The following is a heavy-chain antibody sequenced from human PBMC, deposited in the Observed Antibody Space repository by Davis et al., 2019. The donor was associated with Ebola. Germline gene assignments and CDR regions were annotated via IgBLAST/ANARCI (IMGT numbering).Heavy chain of an antibody. CDR1: GFTFSSYG. D-gene: IGHD2-2*01. Sequence: GESLKISCAASGFTFSSYGMHWVRQAPGKGLEWVAVISYDGSNKYYADSVKGRFTISRDNAKNSLYLQMNSLRAEDTAVYYCARDQYCSSTSCYLPIPGFDPWGQGTLVTVSS. J-gene: IGHJ5*02. V-gene: IGHV3-30*03. CDR2: ISYDGSNK. CDR3: ARDQYCSSTSCYLPIPGFDP.